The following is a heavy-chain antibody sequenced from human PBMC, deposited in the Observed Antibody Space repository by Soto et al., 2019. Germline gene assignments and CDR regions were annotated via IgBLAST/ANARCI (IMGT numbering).Heavy chain of an antibody. J-gene: IGHJ6*02. V-gene: IGHV6-1*01. CDR3: AREDCRSPSCSYGTDV. D-gene: IGHD2-2*01. CDR2: AYYRSKWYH. CDR1: GDSVSSNGAA. Sequence: PSQTLSLTCSISGDSVSSNGAAWNWIRQSPSRGLEWLGRAYYRSKWYHDYSVSVKSRITINPDTSKNQFSLQLNSVTPEDTAVYYCAREDCRSPSCSYGTDVWGQGTTVTVSS.